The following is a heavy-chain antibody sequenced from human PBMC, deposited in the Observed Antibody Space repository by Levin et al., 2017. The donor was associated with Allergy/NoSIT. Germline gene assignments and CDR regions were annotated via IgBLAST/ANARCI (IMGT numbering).Heavy chain of an antibody. V-gene: IGHV3-20*01. Sequence: PGGSLRLTCAASGFTFDDYGMTWVRQVPGKGLEWVSGINWNGGSTGYADSVKGRFTISRDNAKNSLYLQMNSLRAEDTALCHCARGGFGSGTYYGMDVWGQGTTVTVSS. CDR2: INWNGGST. CDR1: GFTFDDYG. D-gene: IGHD3-10*01. CDR3: ARGGFGSGTYYGMDV. J-gene: IGHJ6*02.